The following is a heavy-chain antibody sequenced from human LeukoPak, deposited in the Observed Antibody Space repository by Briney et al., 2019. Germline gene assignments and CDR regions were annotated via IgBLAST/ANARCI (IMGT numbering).Heavy chain of an antibody. D-gene: IGHD6-6*01. CDR3: AREPKAARPGRRSNWFDP. J-gene: IGHJ5*02. CDR2: IIPIFGTA. V-gene: IGHV1-69*05. Sequence: ASVKVSCKASGGTFSSYAISWVRQAPGQGLEWMGGIIPIFGTANYAQKFQGRVTITTDESTSTAYMELSSLRSEDTAVYYCAREPKAARPGRRSNWFDPWGQGTLVTVSS. CDR1: GGTFSSYA.